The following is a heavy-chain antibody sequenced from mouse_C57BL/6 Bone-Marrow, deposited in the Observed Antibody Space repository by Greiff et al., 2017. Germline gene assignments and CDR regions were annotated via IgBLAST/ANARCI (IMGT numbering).Heavy chain of an antibody. Sequence: QVQLQQSGPELVKPGASVKISCKASGYAFSSSWMNWVKQRPGKGLEWIGRIYPGDGDTNYNGKFKGKATLTADNSSSTAYMQLSSLTSEDSAVYFCARGGGILHWGQGTTLTVSS. CDR3: ARGGGILH. J-gene: IGHJ2*01. CDR2: IYPGDGDT. CDR1: GYAFSSSW. V-gene: IGHV1-82*01.